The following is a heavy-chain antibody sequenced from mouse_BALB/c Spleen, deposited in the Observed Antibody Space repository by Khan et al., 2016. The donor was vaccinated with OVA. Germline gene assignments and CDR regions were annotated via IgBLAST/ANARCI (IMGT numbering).Heavy chain of an antibody. Sequence: QVQLKESGPGLVAPSQSLSITCTVSGFSLTDYGVSWIRQPPGKGLEWLGLIWGGGSKYYNSALKSRLSISKENSKSQVFLKMNSLQTDDTAMYYCAKLLWSHYYALDYWGQGTSVTVSS. CDR1: GFSLTDYG. J-gene: IGHJ4*01. CDR3: AKLLWSHYYALDY. CDR2: IWGGGSK. D-gene: IGHD1-1*02. V-gene: IGHV2-6-5*01.